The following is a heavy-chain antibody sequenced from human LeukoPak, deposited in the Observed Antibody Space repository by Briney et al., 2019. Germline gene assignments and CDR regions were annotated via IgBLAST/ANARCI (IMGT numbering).Heavy chain of an antibody. CDR2: IKQDGSEK. CDR1: GFTFSSYW. V-gene: IGHV3-7*01. CDR3: AKGEDRYASDY. J-gene: IGHJ4*02. D-gene: IGHD2-2*01. Sequence: PGGSLRLSCATSGFTFSSYWMSWVRQAPGKGLEWVANIKQDGSEKYYVDSVKGRFTISRDNSNNTVFLQMNSLRGEDTAMYYCAKGEDRYASDYWGQGTLVTVSS.